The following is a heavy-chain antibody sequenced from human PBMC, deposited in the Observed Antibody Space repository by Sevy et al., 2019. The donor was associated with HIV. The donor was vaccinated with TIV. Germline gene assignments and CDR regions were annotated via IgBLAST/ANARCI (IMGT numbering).Heavy chain of an antibody. CDR2: INQDGSEK. CDR1: GFTFKSYW. J-gene: IGHJ6*02. D-gene: IGHD5-12*01. CDR3: ATECSAYDTYYYHYSMDV. Sequence: GGSLRLSCAASGFTFKSYWMTWVRQAPGKGLEWVANINQDGSEKYYSDSLKGRFSSSRDNSKNSVHLQINTLRAEDTAVYYCATECSAYDTYYYHYSMDVWGQGTTVTVSS. V-gene: IGHV3-7*01.